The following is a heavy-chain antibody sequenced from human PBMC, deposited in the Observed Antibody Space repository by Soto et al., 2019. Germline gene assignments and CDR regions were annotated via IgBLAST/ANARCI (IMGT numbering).Heavy chain of an antibody. CDR2: VNHSGTT. CDR1: GGSFNGFF. D-gene: IGHD3-16*01. CDR3: ARMGPFLGQ. Sequence: QVQVQQWGAGLLKPSETLSLSCSVSGGSFNGFFWSWIRQPPGKGLEWIGEVNHSGTTKYSPALKSRVTMPADTSKNLFFLNLTSVTAADTAVYYCARMGPFLGQWGQGSLVTVSS. J-gene: IGHJ4*02. V-gene: IGHV4-34*02.